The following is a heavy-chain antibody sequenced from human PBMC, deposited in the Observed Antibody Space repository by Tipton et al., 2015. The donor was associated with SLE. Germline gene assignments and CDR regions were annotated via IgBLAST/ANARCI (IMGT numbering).Heavy chain of an antibody. CDR3: ARDDQGVVGMDV. V-gene: IGHV4-39*02. Sequence: TLSLTCTVSGGSVSGTSYYWGWIRQSPRKGLEWIGDIYYAGKTYYNPSLRSRVTISVDTSKDQFSLNLSSVTAADTAVYYCARDDQGVVGMDVWGQGTTVTVSS. D-gene: IGHD2-2*01. J-gene: IGHJ6*02. CDR2: IYYAGKT. CDR1: GGSVSGTSYY.